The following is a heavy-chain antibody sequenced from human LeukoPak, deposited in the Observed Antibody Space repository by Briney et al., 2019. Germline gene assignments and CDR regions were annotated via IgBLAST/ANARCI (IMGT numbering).Heavy chain of an antibody. Sequence: GGSLRLSCAGSGFAFTSYEMNWVRQPQGPGVEWLSYIRGSGSDMYFEDSVTGGFSFSRDNARNSLYLQLNCLRAGDTAVSFCARGRMLDPWGQATMVSDSS. V-gene: IGHV3-48*03. J-gene: IGHJ5*02. CDR1: GFAFTSYE. CDR2: IRGSGSDM. CDR3: ARGRMLDP.